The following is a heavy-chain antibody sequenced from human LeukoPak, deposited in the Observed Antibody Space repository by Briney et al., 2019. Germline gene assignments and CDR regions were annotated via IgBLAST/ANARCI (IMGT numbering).Heavy chain of an antibody. Sequence: SGPTLVKPTQTLTLTCTFSGFSLSTSGVGVGWIRQPPGKALEWLALIYWDDDKRYSPSLKSRLTITKGTSKNQVVLTMTNMDPVDTATYHCAHRRVGYSSGWYTSHFDYWGQGTLVTVSS. J-gene: IGHJ4*02. CDR2: IYWDDDK. CDR1: GFSLSTSGVG. CDR3: AHRRVGYSSGWYTSHFDY. V-gene: IGHV2-5*02. D-gene: IGHD6-19*01.